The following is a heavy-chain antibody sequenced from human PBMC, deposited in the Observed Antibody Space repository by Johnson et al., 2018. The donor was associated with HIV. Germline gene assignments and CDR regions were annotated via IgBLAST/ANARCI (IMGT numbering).Heavy chain of an antibody. CDR2: IGTAGDT. Sequence: EQLVESGGSLVQPGGSLRLSCAASGFTFSSYDMHWVRQATGKGLEWVSAIGTAGDTYYPGSVQGRFTISSASSKNTLHLQMNSLNAEDTAVYYCARVRGWEGGEVGDAFDIWGQGTMVTVSS. CDR1: GFTFSSYD. CDR3: ARVRGWEGGEVGDAFDI. J-gene: IGHJ3*02. V-gene: IGHV3-13*01. D-gene: IGHD1-26*01.